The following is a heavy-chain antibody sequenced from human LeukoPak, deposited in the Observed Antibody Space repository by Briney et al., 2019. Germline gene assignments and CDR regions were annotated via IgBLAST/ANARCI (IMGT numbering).Heavy chain of an antibody. J-gene: IGHJ6*03. CDR1: GFTFSNYW. Sequence: GGSLRLSCVASGFTFSNYWMSWVRQAPGKGLEWVANIKQDGSEKYYVDSVKGRFTISRDNAKNSLYLQMNSLRVEDTAVYYCARDLYHENYYYHYMDVWGKGTTVTVSS. D-gene: IGHD2-2*01. CDR3: ARDLYHENYYYHYMDV. CDR2: IKQDGSEK. V-gene: IGHV3-7*01.